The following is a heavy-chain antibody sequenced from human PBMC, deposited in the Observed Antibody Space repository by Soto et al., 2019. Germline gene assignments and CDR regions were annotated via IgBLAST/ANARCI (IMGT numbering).Heavy chain of an antibody. D-gene: IGHD3-10*01. V-gene: IGHV1-18*01. Sequence: GASVKVSCKASGYTFTSYGMSWVRQAPGQGLEWMGWISAYNGNTNYAQKLQGRVTMTTDTSTSTAYMELRSLRSDDTAVYYCARDTYYYYGSGSYYRYNWLDPWGQGTLVTVSS. CDR1: GYTFTSYG. CDR3: ARDTYYYYGSGSYYRYNWLDP. J-gene: IGHJ5*02. CDR2: ISAYNGNT.